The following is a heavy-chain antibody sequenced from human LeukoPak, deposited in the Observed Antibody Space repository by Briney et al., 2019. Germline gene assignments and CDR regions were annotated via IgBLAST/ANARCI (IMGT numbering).Heavy chain of an antibody. D-gene: IGHD5-18*01. V-gene: IGHV3-53*01. Sequence: PGGSLRLSRAASGLTFNNNYMNWVRQAPGKGLEWVSALYIGGNTYYADSVRGRFTISRDNSKNTLYLQMNSLRAEDTAIYYCMTAAGYNFGQYWGQGTLVTVSS. CDR3: MTAAGYNFGQY. CDR1: GLTFNNNY. CDR2: LYIGGNT. J-gene: IGHJ4*02.